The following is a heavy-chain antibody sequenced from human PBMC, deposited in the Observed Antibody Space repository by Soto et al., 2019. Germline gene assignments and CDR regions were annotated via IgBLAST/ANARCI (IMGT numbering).Heavy chain of an antibody. CDR2: IIPIFGTA. D-gene: IGHD2-8*01. CDR3: ASADRLGYCTNGVCFPDAFDI. Sequence: SVKVSCKASGGTFSSYAISWVRQAPGQGLEWMGGIIPIFGTANYAQKFQGRVTITADESTSTAYMELSSLRSEDTAVYYCASADRLGYCTNGVCFPDAFDIWGQGTMVTVS. J-gene: IGHJ3*02. CDR1: GGTFSSYA. V-gene: IGHV1-69*13.